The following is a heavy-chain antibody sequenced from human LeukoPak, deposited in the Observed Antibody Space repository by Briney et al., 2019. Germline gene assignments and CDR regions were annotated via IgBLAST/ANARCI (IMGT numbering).Heavy chain of an antibody. CDR2: IYYSGST. CDR1: GGSISSSSYY. D-gene: IGHD3-22*01. J-gene: IGHJ4*02. Sequence: SETPSLTCTVSGGSISSSSYYWGWIRQPPGKGLEWIGSIYYSGSTYYNPSLKSRVTISVDTSKNQFSLKLSSVTAADTAVYYCARLTSLHYYDSSGYYFDYWGQGTLVTVSS. CDR3: ARLTSLHYYDSSGYYFDY. V-gene: IGHV4-39*01.